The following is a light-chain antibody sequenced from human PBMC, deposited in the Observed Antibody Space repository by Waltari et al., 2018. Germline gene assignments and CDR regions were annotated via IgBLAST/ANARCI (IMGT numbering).Light chain of an antibody. CDR2: DAS. V-gene: IGKV1-33*01. CDR3: QQYDDFPYT. Sequence: DIQITQSPSSLSASVGARLTLTCQSSQDIRNYLNWYQQKPGKAPKLLIYDASNLETGVPSRFSGSGYGTDFTFTISSLQPEDIATYYCQQYDDFPYTFGQGTKLEIK. J-gene: IGKJ2*01. CDR1: QDIRNY.